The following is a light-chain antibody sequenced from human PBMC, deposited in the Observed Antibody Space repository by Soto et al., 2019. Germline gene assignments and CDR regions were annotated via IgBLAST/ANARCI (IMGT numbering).Light chain of an antibody. J-gene: IGKJ3*01. CDR1: QSVSNY. CDR2: GAS. CDR3: QQSYSTPRFT. Sequence: EIVLTRSPATLSLSPGERATLSCWASQSVSNYLAWYQQKPGQAPRLLFYGASTGATGLPARFSGSGSGTEFTLTINSLQAEDFATYYCQQSYSTPRFTFGPGTKVDIK. V-gene: IGKV3-11*01.